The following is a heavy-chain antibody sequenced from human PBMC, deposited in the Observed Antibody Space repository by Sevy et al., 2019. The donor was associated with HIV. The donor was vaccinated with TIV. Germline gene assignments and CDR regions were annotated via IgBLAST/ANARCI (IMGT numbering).Heavy chain of an antibody. CDR1: GFTFSSYW. Sequence: GGSLRLSCAASGFTFSSYWMSWVRQAPGKGLEWVANIKQDGSEKYDVDSVKGRFTISRDNAKNSLYLQMNSLRAEDTAVYYCARGEYSYYDSSGYYPFDYWGQGTLVTVSS. D-gene: IGHD3-22*01. CDR2: IKQDGSEK. V-gene: IGHV3-7*01. CDR3: ARGEYSYYDSSGYYPFDY. J-gene: IGHJ4*02.